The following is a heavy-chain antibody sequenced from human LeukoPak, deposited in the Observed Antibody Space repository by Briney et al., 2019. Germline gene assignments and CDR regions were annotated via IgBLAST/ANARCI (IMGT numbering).Heavy chain of an antibody. CDR3: ARDSIRQQLYYFDY. CDR1: GFTFGSHT. V-gene: IGHV3-49*03. D-gene: IGHD6-13*01. Sequence: GGSLRLSCTISGFTFGSHTMHWFRQAPGKGLQWIGFIRSSGTTQYAASVKGRFTISRDNSKNTLYLQMDSLRVDDTAVYFCARDSIRQQLYYFDYWGQGTLVTVSS. J-gene: IGHJ4*02. CDR2: IRSSGTT.